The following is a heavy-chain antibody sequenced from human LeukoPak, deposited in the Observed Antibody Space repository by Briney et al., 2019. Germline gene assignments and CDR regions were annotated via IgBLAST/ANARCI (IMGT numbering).Heavy chain of an antibody. J-gene: IGHJ6*03. CDR2: VSAYNGNT. D-gene: IGHD5-24*01. Sequence: ASVKVSCKASGYTFTNYGISWVRQAPGQGLEWMGWVSAYNGNTNYAQKFQGRVTMTRNTSISTAYMELSSLRSEDTAVYYCARDRRGGWLQGYYYYYYMDVWGKGTTVTISS. V-gene: IGHV1-18*01. CDR1: GYTFTNYG. CDR3: ARDRRGGWLQGYYYYYYMDV.